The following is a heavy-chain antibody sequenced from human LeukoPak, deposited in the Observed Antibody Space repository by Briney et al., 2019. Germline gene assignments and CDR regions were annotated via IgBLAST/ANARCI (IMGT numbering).Heavy chain of an antibody. V-gene: IGHV3-23*01. CDR1: GFTFSSYT. CDR2: ISGSGGST. D-gene: IGHD3-10*01. J-gene: IGHJ3*02. CDR3: AKPLSVVRGVIDAFDI. Sequence: GGSLRLSCAASGFTFSSYTMNWVRQPPGKGLEWVSAISGSGGSTYYADSVKGRFTISRDNSKNTLYLQMNSLRAEDTAVYYCAKPLSVVRGVIDAFDIWGQGTMVTVSS.